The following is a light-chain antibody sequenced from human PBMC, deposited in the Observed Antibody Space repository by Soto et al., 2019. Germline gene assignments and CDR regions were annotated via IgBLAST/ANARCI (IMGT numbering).Light chain of an antibody. V-gene: IGLV2-14*01. CDR3: SSYTSSNTLEV. CDR1: SRDIGAYNL. CDR2: EVS. Sequence: QSALTQPASVSGSPGQSITISCSGTSRDIGAYNLVSWYQQPPGKAPKLLIYEVSYRPSGVSSRFSGSKSGNTASLTISGLQAEDEADYYCSSYTSSNTLEVFGVGTKVTVL. J-gene: IGLJ1*01.